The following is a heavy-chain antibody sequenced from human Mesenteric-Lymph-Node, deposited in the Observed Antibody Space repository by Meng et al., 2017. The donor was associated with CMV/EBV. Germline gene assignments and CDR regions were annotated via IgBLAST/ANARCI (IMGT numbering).Heavy chain of an antibody. CDR1: GYTFTDYS. CDR2: INPNSGGT. Sequence: ASVKVSCKASGYTFTDYSMQWVRQAPGHGLEWMGYINPNSGGTSYAQKFQGRITLTRDTSVSTAYMGLSRLRSDDTAVYYCARERPRSGYRPSDYWGQGTLVTVSS. V-gene: IGHV1-2*02. J-gene: IGHJ4*02. CDR3: ARERPRSGYRPSDY. D-gene: IGHD3-22*01.